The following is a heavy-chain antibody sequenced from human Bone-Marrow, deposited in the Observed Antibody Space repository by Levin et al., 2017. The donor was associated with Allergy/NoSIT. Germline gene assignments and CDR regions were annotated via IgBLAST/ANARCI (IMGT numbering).Heavy chain of an antibody. V-gene: IGHV3-33*01. CDR1: GFTFSSYG. J-gene: IGHJ4*02. Sequence: GGSLRLSCAASGFTFSSYGMHWVRQAPGKGLEWVAVIWYDGSNKYYADSVKGRFTISRDNSKNTLYLQMNSLRAEDTAVYYCARDRGVISMKYYFDYWGQGTLVTVSS. CDR3: ARDRGVISMKYYFDY. D-gene: IGHD3-10*01. CDR2: IWYDGSNK.